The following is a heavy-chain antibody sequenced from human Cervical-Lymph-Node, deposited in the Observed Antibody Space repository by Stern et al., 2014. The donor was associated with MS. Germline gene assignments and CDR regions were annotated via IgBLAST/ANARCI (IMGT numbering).Heavy chain of an antibody. V-gene: IGHV5-51*03. CDR1: GYRFTSHY. CDR3: ARLRGYSYLGDSFDL. Sequence: EVQLVQSGGEVKKPGESLNISCKGSGYRFTSHYIGWVRQMPGRGLEWKGLIYPGDSDTRYSPSFQGQVTISADKSIETAYLQWSSLTATDTAMYFCARLRGYSYLGDSFDLWGQGTMVTVSS. CDR2: IYPGDSDT. J-gene: IGHJ3*01. D-gene: IGHD5-18*01.